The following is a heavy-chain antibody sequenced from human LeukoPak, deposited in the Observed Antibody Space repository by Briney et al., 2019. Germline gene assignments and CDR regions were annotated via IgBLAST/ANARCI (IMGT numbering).Heavy chain of an antibody. Sequence: GGSLGLSCAASGFTFNMYWMTWVRQAPGKGLESVAYINKDGSDKYYVDSVKGRFTVSRDNAKNSLYLQMNSLRAEDTAVYYCAGDAGYGGNSDYWGQGTLVTVSS. CDR1: GFTFNMYW. CDR3: AGDAGYGGNSDY. D-gene: IGHD4-23*01. J-gene: IGHJ4*02. CDR2: INKDGSDK. V-gene: IGHV3-7*01.